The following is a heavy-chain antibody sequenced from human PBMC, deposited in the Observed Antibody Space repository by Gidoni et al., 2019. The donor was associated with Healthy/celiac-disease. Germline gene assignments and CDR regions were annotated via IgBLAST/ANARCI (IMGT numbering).Heavy chain of an antibody. J-gene: IGHJ4*02. V-gene: IGHV3-66*02. D-gene: IGHD4-17*01. CDR2: IYSGGST. Sequence: EVQLVESGGGLVQPGGSLRLSCAASGFTVSSTYMSWVRQAPGKGLEWVSVIYSGGSTYYADSVKGRFTISRDNSKNTLCLQMNSLRAEDTAVYYCARTGRQDYGEIAWGQGTLVTVSS. CDR3: ARTGRQDYGEIA. CDR1: GFTVSSTY.